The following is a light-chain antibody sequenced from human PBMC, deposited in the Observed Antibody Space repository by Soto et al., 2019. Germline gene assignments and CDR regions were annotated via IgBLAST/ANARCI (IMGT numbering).Light chain of an antibody. CDR3: AAWDDSLKAML. CDR1: GSNIGENA. Sequence: QSVLTQPPSASGTPGQTVTISCSGSGSNIGENAVNWYQHLPGTAPQLLIYSNALRPSGVPHRFSGSKSGTAGSLAISGLQSEDEAHYYCAAWDDSLKAMLFGGGTKLTVI. V-gene: IGLV1-44*01. J-gene: IGLJ3*02. CDR2: SNA.